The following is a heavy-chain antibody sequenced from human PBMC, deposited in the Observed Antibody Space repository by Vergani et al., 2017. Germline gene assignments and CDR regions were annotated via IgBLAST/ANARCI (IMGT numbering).Heavy chain of an antibody. D-gene: IGHD3-3*01. Sequence: QVQLQESGPGLVKPSQTLSLTCTVSGGSISSGSYYWSWIRQPAGKGLEWIGRIYTSGSTNYNPSLKRRVTISVDTPKNQFSLKLSSVNAADTAVYYCARERFLETLYYYYMDVWGKGTTVTVSS. V-gene: IGHV4-61*02. J-gene: IGHJ6*03. CDR1: GGSISSGSYY. CDR2: IYTSGST. CDR3: ARERFLETLYYYYMDV.